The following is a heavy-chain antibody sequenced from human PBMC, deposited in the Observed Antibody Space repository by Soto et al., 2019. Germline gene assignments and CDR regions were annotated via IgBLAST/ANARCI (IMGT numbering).Heavy chain of an antibody. V-gene: IGHV4-59*08. D-gene: IGHD2-15*01. CDR1: GGSISTNS. J-gene: IGHJ5*02. CDR3: ARRSGQYCSGDNCYFYFDP. CDR2: MYYSGGT. Sequence: PSETLSLTCTVSGGSISTNSWGWIRQTPGKGLDYIGHMYYSGGTYYNPSLRSRVTISVDTSRNQFSLKLSSVTAADTAVYYCARRSGQYCSGDNCYFYFDPWGQGTLVTVSS.